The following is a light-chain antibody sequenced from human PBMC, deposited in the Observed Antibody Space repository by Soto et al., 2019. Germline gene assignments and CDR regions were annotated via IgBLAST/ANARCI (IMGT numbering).Light chain of an antibody. CDR2: DAS. CDR1: QSLNSW. Sequence: DIQMTQSPSTLSASVGDRVTITCRASQSLNSWLAWYQQKPGKAPNLLIYDASVLQSGVLSRFSGSEYGTEFTLTISSLQPDDFATYYCQQYNSYPWTFGQGTKVDIK. V-gene: IGKV1-5*01. CDR3: QQYNSYPWT. J-gene: IGKJ1*01.